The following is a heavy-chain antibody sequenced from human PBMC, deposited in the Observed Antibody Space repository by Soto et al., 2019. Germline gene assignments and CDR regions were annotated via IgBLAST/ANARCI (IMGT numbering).Heavy chain of an antibody. D-gene: IGHD2-2*01. Sequence: GESLKISCKGSGYSFTSYWIGWVRQMPGKGLEWMGIIYPGDSDTRYSPSFQGQVTISADKSISTAYLQWSSLKASDTAMYYCPSNSTDYYYGMDVWGQGTTVTVSS. CDR2: IYPGDSDT. CDR3: PSNSTDYYYGMDV. CDR1: GYSFTSYW. J-gene: IGHJ6*02. V-gene: IGHV5-51*01.